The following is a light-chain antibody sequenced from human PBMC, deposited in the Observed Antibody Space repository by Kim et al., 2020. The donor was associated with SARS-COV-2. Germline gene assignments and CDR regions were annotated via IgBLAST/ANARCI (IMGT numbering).Light chain of an antibody. CDR1: KLGDKY. J-gene: IGLJ1*01. CDR2: QDS. Sequence: SYELTQPPSVSVSPGQTASITCSGDKLGDKYACWYQQKPGQSPVRVIYQDSKRPSGIPERFSGSNSGNTATLTISGTQAMDEADYYCQAWDSSTEVFGTGTKVTVL. V-gene: IGLV3-1*01. CDR3: QAWDSSTEV.